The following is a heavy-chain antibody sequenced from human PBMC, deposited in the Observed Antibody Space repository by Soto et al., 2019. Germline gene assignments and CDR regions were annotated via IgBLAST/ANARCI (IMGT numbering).Heavy chain of an antibody. D-gene: IGHD5-12*01. CDR3: VRDRGYTGYDLKY. J-gene: IGHJ4*02. CDR1: GFPFSSYA. Sequence: EVQLVESGGGLVQPGGSLRLSCAASGFPFSSYAMNWVRQAPGKGLEWVSYINSGSSTIYYADSAKGRFTISRDNAKNSLYLQMNSLRDEDTAVYFCVRDRGYTGYDLKYWGQGALVAVFS. CDR2: INSGSSTI. V-gene: IGHV3-48*02.